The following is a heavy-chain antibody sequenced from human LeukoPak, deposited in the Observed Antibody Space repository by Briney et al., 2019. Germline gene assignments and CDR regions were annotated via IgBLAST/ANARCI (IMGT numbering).Heavy chain of an antibody. CDR1: GGSISSYY. Sequence: SETLSLTCTVSGGSISSYYWSWIRQPAGKGLEWIGYIYYSGSTYYNPSLKSRVTISVDTSKNQFSLKLSSVTAADTAVYYCARVVVVPAATGHAFDIWGQGTMVTVSS. D-gene: IGHD2-2*01. CDR3: ARVVVVPAATGHAFDI. J-gene: IGHJ3*02. CDR2: IYYSGST. V-gene: IGHV4-59*06.